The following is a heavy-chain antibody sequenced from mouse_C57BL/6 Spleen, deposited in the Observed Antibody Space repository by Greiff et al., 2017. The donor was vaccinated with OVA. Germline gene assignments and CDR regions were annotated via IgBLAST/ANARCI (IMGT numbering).Heavy chain of an antibody. CDR2: IRLKSDNYAT. J-gene: IGHJ2*01. CDR1: GFTFSNYW. CDR3: TGEDYDDRGFDY. D-gene: IGHD2-4*01. V-gene: IGHV6-3*01. Sequence: EVKLQESGGGLVQPGGSMKLSCVASGFTFSNYWMNWVRQSPEKGLEWVAQIRLKSDNYATHYAESVKGRFTISRDDSKSSVYLQMNNLRAEDTGIYYCTGEDYDDRGFDYWGQGTTLTVSS.